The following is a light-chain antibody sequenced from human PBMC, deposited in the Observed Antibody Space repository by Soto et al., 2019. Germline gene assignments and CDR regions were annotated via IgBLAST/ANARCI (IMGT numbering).Light chain of an antibody. CDR3: SSYTSSSTRV. CDR1: SSDVGGYNY. Sequence: QAVLTQPPSASGSPGQSVTISCTGTSSDVGGYNYVSWYQHHPGKAPKLMIYDVSNGPSGVSNRFFGSKSGNTASLTISGLQPEDEADYYCSSYTSSSTRVFGTGTKVTVL. J-gene: IGLJ1*01. CDR2: DVS. V-gene: IGLV2-14*01.